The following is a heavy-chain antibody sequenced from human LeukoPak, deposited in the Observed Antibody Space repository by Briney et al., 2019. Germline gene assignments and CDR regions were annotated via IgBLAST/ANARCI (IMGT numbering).Heavy chain of an antibody. CDR1: GFTFTSCG. CDR3: AKAPLYDTSGYKLGIFDY. CDR2: ISRSGDST. J-gene: IGHJ4*02. Sequence: QAGGSLRLSCSASGFTFTSCGMSWVRQAPGKGLEWVSAISRSGDSTYYADSVKGRFTISRDNSKNTLYLQMNSRRAEDTAVYYCAKAPLYDTSGYKLGIFDYWGQGTLVTVSS. V-gene: IGHV3-23*01. D-gene: IGHD3-22*01.